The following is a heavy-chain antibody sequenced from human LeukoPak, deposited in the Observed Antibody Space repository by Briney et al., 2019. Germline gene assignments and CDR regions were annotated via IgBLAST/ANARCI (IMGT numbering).Heavy chain of an antibody. V-gene: IGHV4-59*11. J-gene: IGHJ3*02. CDR3: ARDTTHYDFWSGSIRHDAFDI. CDR2: IYYSGGT. D-gene: IGHD3-3*01. CDR1: GGSISSHY. Sequence: AETLSLTCTVSGGSISSHYWSWIRQPPGKGLEWIGYIYYSGGTNYNPSLKSRVTISVDTSRYQFSLKLSSVTAADTAVYYCARDTTHYDFWSGSIRHDAFDIWGQGTMVTVSS.